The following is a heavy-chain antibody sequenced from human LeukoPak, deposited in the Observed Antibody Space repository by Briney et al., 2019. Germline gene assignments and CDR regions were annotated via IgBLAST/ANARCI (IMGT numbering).Heavy chain of an antibody. Sequence: SETLSLTCTVSGGSISSSSYYWGWIRQPPGKGLEWIGSIYYSGSTYYNPSLKSRVTISVDTSKNQFSLKLSSVTAADTAVYYCATDQELDWELSDFDYWGQGTLVTVSS. J-gene: IGHJ4*02. CDR2: IYYSGST. CDR1: GGSISSSSYY. D-gene: IGHD1-26*01. V-gene: IGHV4-39*07. CDR3: ATDQELDWELSDFDY.